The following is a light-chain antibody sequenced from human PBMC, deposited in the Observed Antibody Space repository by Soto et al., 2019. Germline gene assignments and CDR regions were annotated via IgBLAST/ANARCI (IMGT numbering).Light chain of an antibody. CDR2: DST. CDR1: QSIHTS. V-gene: IGKV3-11*01. J-gene: IGKJ5*01. Sequence: VLTQSPATLSLSPGERATLSCMASQSIHTSFAWYQQKSGKPPRLVIYDSTLRADGVPDRFGGSRSGTEFTLTINSLEPEDFAVYYCQQRNVWPPITFGQGTRLEIK. CDR3: QQRNVWPPIT.